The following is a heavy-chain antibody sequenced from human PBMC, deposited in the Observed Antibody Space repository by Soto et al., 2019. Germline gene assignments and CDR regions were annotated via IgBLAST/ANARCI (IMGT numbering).Heavy chain of an antibody. D-gene: IGHD3-9*01. CDR2: ISGSGGST. V-gene: IGHV3-23*01. Sequence: GGSLRLSCAASGFTFSSYAMSWVRQAPGKGLEWVSAISGSGGSTYCADSVKGRFTISRDNSKNTLYLQMNSLRAEDTAVYYCAKDQKYDILTVYFYWGQGSLVIVSS. J-gene: IGHJ4*02. CDR1: GFTFSSYA. CDR3: AKDQKYDILTVYFY.